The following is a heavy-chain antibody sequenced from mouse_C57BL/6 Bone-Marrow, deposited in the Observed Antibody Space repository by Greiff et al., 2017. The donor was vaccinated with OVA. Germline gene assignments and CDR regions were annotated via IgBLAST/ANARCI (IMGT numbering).Heavy chain of an antibody. CDR3: ARSGYDYGDY. V-gene: IGHV1-81*01. CDR1: GYTFTSYG. Sequence: QVQLQQSGAELARPGASVKLSCKASGYTFTSYGISWVKQSTGQGLEWIGDIYPRCGNTYYNEKFKGKATLTADKSSSTAYMELSSLTSEDSAVYFCARSGYDYGDYWGQGTTLTVSS. D-gene: IGHD2-4*01. J-gene: IGHJ2*01. CDR2: IYPRCGNT.